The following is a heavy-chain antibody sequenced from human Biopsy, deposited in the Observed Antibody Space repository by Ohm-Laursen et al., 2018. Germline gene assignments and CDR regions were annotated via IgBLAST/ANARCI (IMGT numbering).Heavy chain of an antibody. CDR2: IFYRGST. Sequence: LRLSCAASGFTFSSYGMHWVRQPPGKGLEWIGSIFYRGSTHYKPSLKSRVNISVDTSKNQFSLKLNSVTAADTAVYYCARGDYFDSNGYFWFDPWGQGTLVTVSS. D-gene: IGHD3-22*01. J-gene: IGHJ5*02. CDR1: GFTFSSYG. CDR3: ARGDYFDSNGYFWFDP. V-gene: IGHV4-38-2*01.